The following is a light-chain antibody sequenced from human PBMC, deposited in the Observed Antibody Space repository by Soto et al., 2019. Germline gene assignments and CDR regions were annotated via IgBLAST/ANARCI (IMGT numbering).Light chain of an antibody. J-gene: IGLJ1*01. V-gene: IGLV2-14*01. Sequence: QSVLTQPASVSGSPRQSITISCTGTSSDVGSYNYVSWYQHHPGKAPKLMIYEVSNRPSGVSNRFSGSKSGNTASLTISGLQAEDEADYYCTSYTTSSTLVFGTGTKVTVL. CDR2: EVS. CDR1: SSDVGSYNY. CDR3: TSYTTSSTLV.